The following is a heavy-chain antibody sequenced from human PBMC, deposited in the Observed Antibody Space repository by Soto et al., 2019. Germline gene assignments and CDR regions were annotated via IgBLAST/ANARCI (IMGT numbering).Heavy chain of an antibody. Sequence: PSETLSLTCTVSGGSISSGGYYWSWIRQHPGKGLEWIGYIYYSGSTYYNPSLKSRVTISVDTSKNQFSLKLSSVTAADTAVYYCARDPHDLFGLSGMDVWGQGTTVNAP. J-gene: IGHJ6*02. CDR1: GGSISSGGYY. V-gene: IGHV4-31*03. CDR2: IYYSGST. D-gene: IGHD2-21*01. CDR3: ARDPHDLFGLSGMDV.